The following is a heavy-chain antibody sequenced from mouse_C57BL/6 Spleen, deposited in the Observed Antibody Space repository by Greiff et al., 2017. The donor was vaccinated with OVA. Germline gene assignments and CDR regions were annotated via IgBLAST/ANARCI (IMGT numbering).Heavy chain of an antibody. D-gene: IGHD2-5*01. CDR2: ISSGSSTI. CDR1: GFTFSDYG. V-gene: IGHV5-17*01. Sequence: DVHLVESGGGLVKPGGSLKLSCAASGFTFSDYGMHWVRQAPEKGLEWVAYISSGSSTIYYADTVKGRFTISRDNAKNTLFLQMTSLRSEDTAMYYCARQDSNYFDYWGQGTTLTVSS. J-gene: IGHJ2*01. CDR3: ARQDSNYFDY.